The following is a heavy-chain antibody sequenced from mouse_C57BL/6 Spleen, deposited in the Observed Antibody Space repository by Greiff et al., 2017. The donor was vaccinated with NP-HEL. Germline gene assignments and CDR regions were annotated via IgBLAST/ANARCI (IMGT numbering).Heavy chain of an antibody. Sequence: EVKLQESGPGLVKPSQSLSLTCSVTGYSITSGYYWNWLRQFPGNKLEWMGYISYDGSNNYNPSLKNRISITRDTSKNQFFLKLNSVTTEDTATYYCARLTGTFFDYWGRGTTLTVSS. V-gene: IGHV3-6*01. J-gene: IGHJ2*01. D-gene: IGHD4-1*01. CDR2: ISYDGSN. CDR3: ARLTGTFFDY. CDR1: GYSITSGYY.